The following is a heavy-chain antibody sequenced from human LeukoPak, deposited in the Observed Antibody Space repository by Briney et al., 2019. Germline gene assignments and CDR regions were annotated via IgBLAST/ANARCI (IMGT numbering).Heavy chain of an antibody. CDR3: ARDLLTLDAFDI. J-gene: IGHJ3*02. CDR1: GFNVNSNS. V-gene: IGHV3-66*01. D-gene: IGHD2-15*01. Sequence: GGSLRLSCVASGFNVNSNSMNWVRQAPGKGLEWVSLIYGSGRTYYADSVKGRFTTFRDDSKNTLSLQMNSLRAEDTAMYYCARDLLTLDAFDIWGQGTTVTVSS. CDR2: IYGSGRT.